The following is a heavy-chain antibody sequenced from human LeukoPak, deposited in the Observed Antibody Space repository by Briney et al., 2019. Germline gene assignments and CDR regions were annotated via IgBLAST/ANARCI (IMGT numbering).Heavy chain of an antibody. CDR1: GFTVSSNY. Sequence: PGGSLRLSCAASGFTVSSNYMSWVRQAPGKGLEWVSVIYSGGSTYYADSVKGRFTISRDNSKNTLYLQMNSLRAEDTAVYYCARDPATECSNGVCYKASWFDPWGQGTLVTVSS. D-gene: IGHD2-8*01. J-gene: IGHJ5*02. V-gene: IGHV3-66*01. CDR3: ARDPATECSNGVCYKASWFDP. CDR2: IYSGGST.